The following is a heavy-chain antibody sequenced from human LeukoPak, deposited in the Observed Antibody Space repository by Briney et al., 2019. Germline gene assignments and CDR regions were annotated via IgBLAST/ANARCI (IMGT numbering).Heavy chain of an antibody. CDR3: ARVQAHYYVRSGYSPDY. D-gene: IGHD3-22*01. Sequence: PGGSLRLSCAASGFIYSDYYMSWMRQAPGKGLEWVSYISSSGSTIYYADSVKGRFTISRDNAKNSLYLQMNSPRAEDTAVYYCARVQAHYYVRSGYSPDYWGQGTLVTVSS. CDR1: GFIYSDYY. CDR2: ISSSGSTI. J-gene: IGHJ4*02. V-gene: IGHV3-11*01.